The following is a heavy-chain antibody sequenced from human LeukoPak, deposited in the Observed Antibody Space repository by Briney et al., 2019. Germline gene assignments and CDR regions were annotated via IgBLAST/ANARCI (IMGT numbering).Heavy chain of an antibody. V-gene: IGHV3-21*01. CDR3: ARGFYSGSSDY. D-gene: IGHD1-26*01. CDR1: GFTLSTYS. Sequence: PGGSLRLSCAASGFTLSTYSMNWVRQAPGKGLEWVSFISSSSSYIYYADSVKGRFTISRDNAKNSLYLQMNSLRAEDTAVYFCARGFYSGSSDYWGQGTLVTVSS. CDR2: ISSSSSYI. J-gene: IGHJ4*02.